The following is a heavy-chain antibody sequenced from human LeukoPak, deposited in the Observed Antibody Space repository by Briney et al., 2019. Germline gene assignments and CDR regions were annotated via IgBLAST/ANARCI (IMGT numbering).Heavy chain of an antibody. D-gene: IGHD5-18*01. V-gene: IGHV1-2*02. Sequence: ASVKVSCTASGYTLTGYYMHWVRQAPGQGLESMGWINPNSGGTNYAQKFQGRVTMTRDTSISTAYMDLSRLRSDDTAVYYCARERWRIQLWLQYYWGQGTPVTVSS. CDR3: ARERWRIQLWLQYY. CDR1: GYTLTGYY. J-gene: IGHJ4*02. CDR2: INPNSGGT.